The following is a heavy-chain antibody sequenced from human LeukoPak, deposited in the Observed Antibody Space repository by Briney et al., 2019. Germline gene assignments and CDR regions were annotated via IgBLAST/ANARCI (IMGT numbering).Heavy chain of an antibody. J-gene: IGHJ4*02. D-gene: IGHD2-8*02. V-gene: IGHV4-59*08. CDR1: GGSISSYY. CDR2: ISDLGSI. CDR3: AGHHPRNTVDF. Sequence: XETLSLTCTVSGGSISSYYWSWIRQPPGKGLEWIAYISDLGSINYNPSLKSRVTISLDTSKNQFSLKLSSVTAADTAVYYCAGHHPRNTVDFWGQGTLVTVSS.